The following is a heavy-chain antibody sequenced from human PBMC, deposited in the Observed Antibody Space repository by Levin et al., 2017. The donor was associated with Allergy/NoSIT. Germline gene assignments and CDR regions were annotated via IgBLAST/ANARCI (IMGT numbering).Heavy chain of an antibody. V-gene: IGHV3-21*01. Sequence: GGSLRLSCAASGFTFSSYSMNWVRQAPGKGLEWVSSISSSSSYIYYADSVKGRFTISRDNAKNSLYLQMNSLRAEDTAVYYCARGKRRYFDWLFHQQNPTYFDPWGQGTLVTVSS. CDR3: ARGKRRYFDWLFHQQNPTYFDP. CDR2: ISSSSSYI. CDR1: GFTFSSYS. D-gene: IGHD3-9*01. J-gene: IGHJ5*02.